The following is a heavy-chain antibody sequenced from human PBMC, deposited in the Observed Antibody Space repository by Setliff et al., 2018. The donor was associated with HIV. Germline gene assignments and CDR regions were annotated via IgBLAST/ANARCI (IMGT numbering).Heavy chain of an antibody. D-gene: IGHD3-22*01. V-gene: IGHV4-31*03. CDR3: ARDPHYFDRSGYFSWFYFDY. Sequence: SETLSLTCTVSGASISGGGYYWNWIRQRPGKGLEWIGSIYSSGNTYNNPSLKSRVTMSLDTSKDHFFLKVNSLTAADTAVYYCARDPHYFDRSGYFSWFYFDYWGQGKLVTVSS. CDR2: IYSSGNT. J-gene: IGHJ4*02. CDR1: GASISGGGYY.